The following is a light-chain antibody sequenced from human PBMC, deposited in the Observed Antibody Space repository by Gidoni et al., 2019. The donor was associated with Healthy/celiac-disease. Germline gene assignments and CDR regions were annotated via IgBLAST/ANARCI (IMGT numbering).Light chain of an antibody. Sequence: DIVLTPSPGTLSLSPGERATLSCRASQSVSSSYLAWYQQKPGQAPRLLIYGASSRATGIPDRVSGSGSGTDFTLTISRMEPEDFAVYYCKQYGRSPWTFGQGTKVEIK. J-gene: IGKJ1*01. V-gene: IGKV3-20*01. CDR1: QSVSSSY. CDR2: GAS. CDR3: KQYGRSPWT.